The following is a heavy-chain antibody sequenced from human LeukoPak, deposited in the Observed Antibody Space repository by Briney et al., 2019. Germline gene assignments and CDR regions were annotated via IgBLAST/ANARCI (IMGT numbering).Heavy chain of an antibody. V-gene: IGHV4-39*07. CDR1: GGSISSSSYY. J-gene: IGHJ5*02. CDR2: IYYSGST. CDR3: ARERSEGPYSSSWYLGWFDP. Sequence: SETLSLTCTVSGGSISSSSYYWGWIRQPPGKGLEWIGSIYYSGSTYYNPSLKSRVTISVDTSKNQFSLKLSSVTAADTAVYYCARERSEGPYSSSWYLGWFDPWGQGTLVTVSS. D-gene: IGHD6-13*01.